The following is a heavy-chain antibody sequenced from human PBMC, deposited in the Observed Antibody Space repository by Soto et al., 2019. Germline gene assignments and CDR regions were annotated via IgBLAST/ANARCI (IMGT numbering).Heavy chain of an antibody. J-gene: IGHJ6*02. Sequence: QVQLVESGGGVVQPGRSLRLSCAASGFTFSSYAMHWVRQAPGKGLEWVAVISYDGSNKYYADSVKGRFTISRDNSKNTLYLQMNSLRAEDTAVYYCARDPLYYYYGMDVWGQGTTVTVSS. CDR1: GFTFSSYA. CDR3: ARDPLYYYYGMDV. V-gene: IGHV3-30-3*01. CDR2: ISYDGSNK.